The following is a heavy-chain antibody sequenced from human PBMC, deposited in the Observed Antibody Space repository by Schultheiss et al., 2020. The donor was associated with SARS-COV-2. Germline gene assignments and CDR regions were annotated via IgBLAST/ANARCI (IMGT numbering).Heavy chain of an antibody. J-gene: IGHJ6*02. V-gene: IGHV1-8*01. CDR2: MNPNSGNT. CDR3: AFQRWLQQSHYYYGMDV. CDR1: GYTFTSYD. D-gene: IGHD5-24*01. Sequence: ASVKVSCKASGYTFTSYDINWVRQATGQGLEWMGWMNPNSGNTGYAQKFQGRVTMTRNTSISTAYMELSSLRSEDTAVYYCAFQRWLQQSHYYYGMDVWGQGTTVTVSS.